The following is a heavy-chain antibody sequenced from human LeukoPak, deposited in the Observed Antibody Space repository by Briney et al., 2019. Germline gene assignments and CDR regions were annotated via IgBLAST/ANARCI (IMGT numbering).Heavy chain of an antibody. V-gene: IGHV3-7*03. Sequence: GGSLRLSCAASGFTFSSYWMSWVRQAPGKGLEWVANIKQDGSEKYYVDSVKGRFTISRDNAKNSLYLQMNSLRAEDTAVYYCARDRVRSESYYGSDAFDIWGQGTMVTVSS. CDR3: ARDRVRSESYYGSDAFDI. CDR2: IKQDGSEK. CDR1: GFTFSSYW. D-gene: IGHD1-26*01. J-gene: IGHJ3*02.